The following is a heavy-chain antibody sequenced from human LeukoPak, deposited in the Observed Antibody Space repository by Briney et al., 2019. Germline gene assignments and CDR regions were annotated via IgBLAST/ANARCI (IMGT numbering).Heavy chain of an antibody. J-gene: IGHJ6*02. CDR1: GYTFTSYG. D-gene: IGHD3-16*01. V-gene: IGHV1-69*04. Sequence: SVEVSCKASGYTFTSYGISWVRQAPGQGLEWMGRIIPILGIANYAQKFQGRVTITADKSTSTAYMELSSLRSEDTAVYYCARDLWGGGPSAYYYYGMDVWGQGTTVTVSS. CDR2: IIPILGIA. CDR3: ARDLWGGGPSAYYYYGMDV.